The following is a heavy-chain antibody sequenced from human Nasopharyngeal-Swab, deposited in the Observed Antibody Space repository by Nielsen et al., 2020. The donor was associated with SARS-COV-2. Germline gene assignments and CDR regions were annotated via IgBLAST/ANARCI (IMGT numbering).Heavy chain of an antibody. J-gene: IGHJ6*02. CDR3: ARALLPYYGMDV. V-gene: IGHV3-30-3*01. CDR2: ISYDGSNK. CDR1: GFTLRSYA. Sequence: GESLKTPCAASGFTLRSYAMHWVRQAPGKGLEWVAVISYDGSNKYYADSVKGRFTISRDNSKNTLYLQMNSLPAEDTAVYYCARALLPYYGMDVWGQGTTVTVSS.